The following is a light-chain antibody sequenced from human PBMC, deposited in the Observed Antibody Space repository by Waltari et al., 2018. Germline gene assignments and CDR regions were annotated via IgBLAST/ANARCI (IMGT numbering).Light chain of an antibody. CDR2: KAS. CDR1: PSISIW. CDR3: QQYHAVST. J-gene: IGKJ4*01. V-gene: IGKV1-5*03. Sequence: DIQMTQSPSTLSASVGDRVNITYRASPSISIWLAWYQQTPGEAPELLISKASSLESGVPSRFSGSGIVTEFTLTISSLQPDDFATYYCQQYHAVSTFGGGTKVEIK.